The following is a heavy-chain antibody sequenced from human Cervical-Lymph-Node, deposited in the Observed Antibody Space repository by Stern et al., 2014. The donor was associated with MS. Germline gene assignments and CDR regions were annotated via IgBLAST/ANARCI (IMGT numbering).Heavy chain of an antibody. J-gene: IGHJ3*01. CDR2: NRTQTSNT. Sequence: QVQLVQSGAEVKKPGASVRVSCKPFGYTFTANGITWVLKAPGQGLEWNGWNRTQTSNTNQAHCLQARITIPKATSHTKVYMRLRSLRSDDTAMYYSARDRDHGLDVWGQGTRVTVSS. V-gene: IGHV1-18*01. CDR3: ARDRDHGLDV. D-gene: IGHD4/OR15-4a*01. CDR1: GYTFTANG.